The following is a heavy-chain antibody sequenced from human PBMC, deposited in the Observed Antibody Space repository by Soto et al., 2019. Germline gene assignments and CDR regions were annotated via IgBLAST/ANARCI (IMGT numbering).Heavy chain of an antibody. V-gene: IGHV4-30-4*01. CDR2: IYHSGNT. Sequence: PSETLSLTCTVSGGSVSSGDYYWSWIRQPPGKGLEWIGNIYHSGNTYYNPSLKSRVIISVDTSKNQFSLKLTSVTAADTAVYYCARVDSSSWNWVLDYWGRGTLVTVSS. CDR3: ARVDSSSWNWVLDY. J-gene: IGHJ4*02. D-gene: IGHD6-13*01. CDR1: GGSVSSGDYY.